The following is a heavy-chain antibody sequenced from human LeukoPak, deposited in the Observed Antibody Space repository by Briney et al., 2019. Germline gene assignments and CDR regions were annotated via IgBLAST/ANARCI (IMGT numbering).Heavy chain of an antibody. D-gene: IGHD3-22*01. V-gene: IGHV1-2*02. Sequence: AAVKVSCKASGYTFTGYYMHWVRQAPGQGLEWMGWISPDSGGTNYAQKFQGRVTMTRDTSISTAYMELSRLRSDDTAIYYCARDFLSDSSDYYYVWFDPWGQGTLVTVSS. CDR3: ARDFLSDSSDYYYVWFDP. CDR1: GYTFTGYY. J-gene: IGHJ5*02. CDR2: ISPDSGGT.